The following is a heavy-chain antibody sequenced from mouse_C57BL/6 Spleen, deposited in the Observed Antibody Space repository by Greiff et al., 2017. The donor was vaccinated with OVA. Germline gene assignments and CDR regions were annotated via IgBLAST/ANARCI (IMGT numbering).Heavy chain of an antibody. CDR2: ISYDGSN. Sequence: EVQLQQSGPGLVKPSQSLSLTCSVTGYSITSGYYWNWLRQFPGNKLEWMGYISYDGSNNYNPSLKNRISITRDTSKNQFFLKLNSVTTEDTATYYCARDYGYYAMDYWGQGTSVTVSS. CDR1: GYSITSGYY. J-gene: IGHJ4*01. V-gene: IGHV3-6*01. CDR3: ARDYGYYAMDY. D-gene: IGHD1-1*02.